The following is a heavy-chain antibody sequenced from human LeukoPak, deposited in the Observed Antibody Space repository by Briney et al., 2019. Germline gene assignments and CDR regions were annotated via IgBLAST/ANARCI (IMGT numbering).Heavy chain of an antibody. Sequence: GGSLRLSCAASGFTVSSNYMSWVRQAPGKGLEWVSVIYSGGSTFYADSVKGRFTISRDNSKNTLYLQMDSLRAEDTAVYYCARNGYSSSWYRNWGQGTLVTVSS. J-gene: IGHJ4*02. CDR1: GFTVSSNY. V-gene: IGHV3-53*01. D-gene: IGHD6-13*01. CDR2: IYSGGST. CDR3: ARNGYSSSWYRN.